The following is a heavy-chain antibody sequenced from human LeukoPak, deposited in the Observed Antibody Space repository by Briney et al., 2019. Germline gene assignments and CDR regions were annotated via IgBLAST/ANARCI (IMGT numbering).Heavy chain of an antibody. J-gene: IGHJ4*02. CDR1: GFTVSSNY. Sequence: GGSLRLSCAASGFTVSSNYMSWVRQAPGKGLEWVSVIYSGGSTYYADSVKGRFTISRDNAKNSLYLQMNSLRAENTAVYYCATVDSSWYNYWGQGTLVTVSS. CDR2: IYSGGST. V-gene: IGHV3-53*01. CDR3: ATVDSSWYNY. D-gene: IGHD6-13*01.